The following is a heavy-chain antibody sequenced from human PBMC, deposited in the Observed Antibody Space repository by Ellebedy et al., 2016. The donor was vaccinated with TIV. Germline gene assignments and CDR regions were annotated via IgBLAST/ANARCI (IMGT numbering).Heavy chain of an antibody. D-gene: IGHD6-13*01. CDR1: GFTFSSYE. CDR2: ISSSGSTI. Sequence: GGSLRLSCAASGFTFSSYEMNWVRQAPGKGLEWVSYISSSGSTIYYADSVKGRFTISRDNAKNSLYLQMNSLRAEDTAVYYCARVDYMIGGSSWYDFDYWGQGTLVTVSS. V-gene: IGHV3-48*03. CDR3: ARVDYMIGGSSWYDFDY. J-gene: IGHJ4*02.